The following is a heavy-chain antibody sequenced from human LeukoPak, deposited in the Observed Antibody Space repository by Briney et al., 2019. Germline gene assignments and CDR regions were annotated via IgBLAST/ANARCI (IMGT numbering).Heavy chain of an antibody. Sequence: GGSLRLSCAAPGFTFSSAWMTWVRQTPGKGLEWVGRIKQMSNGGTTDYAAPVKDRFTISRDDSINTLYLQMNSLKTEDTAVYYCATGFSATSHDGYWGQGTLVTVSS. CDR3: ATGFSATSHDGY. CDR1: GFTFSSAW. D-gene: IGHD2/OR15-2a*01. CDR2: IKQMSNGGTT. V-gene: IGHV3-15*01. J-gene: IGHJ4*02.